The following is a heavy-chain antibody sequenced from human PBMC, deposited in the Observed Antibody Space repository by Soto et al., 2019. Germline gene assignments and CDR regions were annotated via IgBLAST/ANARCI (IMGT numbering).Heavy chain of an antibody. Sequence: PGGSLRLSCTASGFTFGDYAMNWFRQAPGKGLEWVGFIRSKSYGETTEYAASVKGRFTISRDDSKSIAYLQMNSLKAEDTAVYYCTRGPYDSSWTDYWGQGT. D-gene: IGHD3-22*01. V-gene: IGHV3-49*03. CDR3: TRGPYDSSWTDY. CDR1: GFTFGDYA. CDR2: IRSKSYGETT. J-gene: IGHJ4*02.